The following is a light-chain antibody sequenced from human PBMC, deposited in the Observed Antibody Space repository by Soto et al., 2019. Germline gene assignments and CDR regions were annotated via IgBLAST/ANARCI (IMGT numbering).Light chain of an antibody. J-gene: IGKJ1*01. CDR3: QQYNSYSRT. Sequence: DIQMTQSPSTLSASVGDRVTTTCRASQNINKWLAWYQQKPGQAPKVLIYKAFTLESGVPSRFRGSGSGSGYTLTISSLQPDDFATYYCQQYNSYSRTFGQGTKVDIK. V-gene: IGKV1-5*03. CDR2: KAF. CDR1: QNINKW.